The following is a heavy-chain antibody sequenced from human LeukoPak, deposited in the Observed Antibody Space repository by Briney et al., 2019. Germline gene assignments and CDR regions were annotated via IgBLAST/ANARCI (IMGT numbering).Heavy chain of an antibody. V-gene: IGHV4-61*08. D-gene: IGHD6-19*01. CDR1: GGSISSGGYY. Sequence: PSETLSLTCTVSGGSISSGGYYWSWIRQHPGKGLEWIGYIYYSGSTNYNPSLKSRVTISVDTSKNQFSLKLSSVTAADTAVYYCARASSGRRVAGYYYGMDVWGQGTTVTVSS. J-gene: IGHJ6*02. CDR2: IYYSGST. CDR3: ARASSGRRVAGYYYGMDV.